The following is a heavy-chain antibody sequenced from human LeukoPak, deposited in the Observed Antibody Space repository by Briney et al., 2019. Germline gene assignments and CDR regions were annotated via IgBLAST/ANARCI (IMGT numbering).Heavy chain of an antibody. Sequence: SETLSLTCTVSGGSISSYYWSWIRQPPGKGLEWIGYIYYSGSTNYNPSLKSRVTISVDSSKNQFSLKLSSVTAADTAVYYCARRRPHNPFDYWGQGTLVTVSS. J-gene: IGHJ4*02. CDR1: GGSISSYY. CDR2: IYYSGST. V-gene: IGHV4-59*01. CDR3: ARRRPHNPFDY.